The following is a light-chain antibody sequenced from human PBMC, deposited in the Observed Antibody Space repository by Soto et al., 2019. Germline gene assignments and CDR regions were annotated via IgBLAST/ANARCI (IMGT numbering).Light chain of an antibody. CDR1: QSVADSY. CDR2: AAT. Sequence: EVVLTQSPGTLSLSPGDRATLSCRASQSVADSYLAWYQKKPGRATRLLFDAATRRATVVPDRFSGSGSGTDFALTISTLEPDDFASYYCHQFGSSPETFGQGTKVE. CDR3: HQFGSSPET. V-gene: IGKV3-20*01. J-gene: IGKJ1*01.